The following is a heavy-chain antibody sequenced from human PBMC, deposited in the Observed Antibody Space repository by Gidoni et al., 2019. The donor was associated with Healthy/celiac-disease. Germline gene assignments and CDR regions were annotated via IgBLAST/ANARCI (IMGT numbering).Heavy chain of an antibody. J-gene: IGHJ3*02. D-gene: IGHD2-2*01. Sequence: EVQLVESGGGLVQPGGSLRLSCAASGFTFSSYCMSWVRQAPGKGLEWVANIKQDGSEKYYVDSVKGRFTISRDNAKNSLYLQMNSLRAEDTAVYYCARDEGYCSSTSCYEGAFDIWGQGTMVTVSS. CDR1: GFTFSSYC. V-gene: IGHV3-7*03. CDR2: IKQDGSEK. CDR3: ARDEGYCSSTSCYEGAFDI.